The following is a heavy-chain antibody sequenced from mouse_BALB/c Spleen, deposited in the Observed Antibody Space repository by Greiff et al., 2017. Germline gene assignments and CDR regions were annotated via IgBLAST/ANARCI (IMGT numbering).Heavy chain of an antibody. J-gene: IGHJ4*01. CDR3: AREGYGNYEGAMDY. CDR1: GFTFSDYY. D-gene: IGHD2-10*02. V-gene: IGHV5-4*02. Sequence: EVQVVESGGGLVKPGGSLKLSCAASGFTFSDYYMYWVRQTPEKRLEWVATISDGGSYTYYPDSVKGRFTISRDNAKNNLYLQMSSLKSEDTAMYYCAREGYGNYEGAMDYWGQGTSVTVSS. CDR2: ISDGGSYT.